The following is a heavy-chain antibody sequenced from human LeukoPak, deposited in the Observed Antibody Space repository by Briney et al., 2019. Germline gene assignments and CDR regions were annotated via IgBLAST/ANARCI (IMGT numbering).Heavy chain of an antibody. V-gene: IGHV4-31*03. CDR3: ARGEVVVPAAILSVYYYYGMDV. D-gene: IGHD2-2*01. J-gene: IGHJ6*02. CDR1: GGSISSGGYY. CDR2: IYYSGST. Sequence: SQTLFLTCTVSGGSISSGGYYWSWIRQHPGKGLEWIGYIYYSGSTYYNPSLKRRVTISVDTSKNQFSLKLSSVTAADTAVYYCARGEVVVPAAILSVYYYYGMDVWGQGTTVTVSS.